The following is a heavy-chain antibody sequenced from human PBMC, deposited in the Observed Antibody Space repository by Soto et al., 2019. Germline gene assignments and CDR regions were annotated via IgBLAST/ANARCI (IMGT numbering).Heavy chain of an antibody. CDR3: ARAPRGNYGYPSYFDY. CDR1: GWSFSGYY. D-gene: IGHD3-10*01. J-gene: IGHJ4*02. Sequence: SETLSLTCAVYGWSFSGYYWSWIRQPPGKGLEWIGYIYYSGSTNYNPSLKSRVTISVDTSKNQFSLKLSSVTAADTAVYYCARAPRGNYGYPSYFDYWGQGTLVTVSS. CDR2: IYYSGST. V-gene: IGHV4-59*01.